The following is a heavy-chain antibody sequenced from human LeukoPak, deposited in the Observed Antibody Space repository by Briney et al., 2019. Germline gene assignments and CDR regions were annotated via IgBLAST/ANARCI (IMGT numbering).Heavy chain of an antibody. D-gene: IGHD1-26*01. J-gene: IGHJ3*02. V-gene: IGHV3-74*01. CDR2: INTDGSST. CDR1: GFTFSSYW. CDR3: ARVIGWDEPFDI. Sequence: GGSLRLSCAASGFTFSSYWMHWVRQAPGKGLVWVSRINTDGSSTNYADSVKGRFTVSRDNAKNTLYLQMNSLRAEDTAVYYCARVIGWDEPFDIWGQGTMVTVSS.